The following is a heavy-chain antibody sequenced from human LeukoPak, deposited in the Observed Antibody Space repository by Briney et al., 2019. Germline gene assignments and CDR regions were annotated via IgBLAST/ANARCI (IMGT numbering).Heavy chain of an antibody. CDR1: GGSISSYY. J-gene: IGHJ4*02. CDR3: ARVNGQLGGWYSQNFDY. CDR2: IYYSGST. Sequence: PSQTLSLAXTVSGGSISSYYWSRIRQPPGKGQEWLGYIYYSGSTNYNPSLKSRVTISVDTSKNQVSLKLSSVTAADTAVYYCARVNGQLGGWYSQNFDYWGQGTLVTVSS. V-gene: IGHV4-59*01. D-gene: IGHD6-19*01.